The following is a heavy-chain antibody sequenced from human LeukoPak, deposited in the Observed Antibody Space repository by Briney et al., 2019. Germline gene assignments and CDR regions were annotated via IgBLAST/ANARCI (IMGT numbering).Heavy chain of an antibody. V-gene: IGHV3-23*01. CDR2: VTGSSTTT. D-gene: IGHD1-26*01. J-gene: IGHJ3*02. Sequence: GGSLRLSRAASGFTFGHFGMSWVRQAPGKGLEWVSAVTGSSTTTSYADSVTGRFTISRDNSQSILSLQMNSLTAEDTAIYLCVKHARVGTTTAFDIWGQGTMVSVSP. CDR1: GFTFGHFG. CDR3: VKHARVGTTTAFDI.